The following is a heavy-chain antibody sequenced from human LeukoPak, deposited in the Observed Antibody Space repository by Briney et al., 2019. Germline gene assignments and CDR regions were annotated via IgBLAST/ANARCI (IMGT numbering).Heavy chain of an antibody. J-gene: IGHJ6*03. CDR2: IYYSGST. V-gene: IGHV4-31*03. Sequence: PSETLSLTCTVSGGSISSGGYYWSWIRQHPGKGLEWIGYIYYSGSTYYNPSLKSRVTISVDTSKNQFSLELSSVTAADTAVYYCARLIRSGYYSNYYYYYMDVWGKGTTVTVSS. D-gene: IGHD3-3*01. CDR1: GGSISSGGYY. CDR3: ARLIRSGYYSNYYYYYMDV.